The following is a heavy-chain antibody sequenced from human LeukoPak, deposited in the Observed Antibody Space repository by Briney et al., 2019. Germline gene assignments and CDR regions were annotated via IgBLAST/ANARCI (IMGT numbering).Heavy chain of an antibody. CDR3: ARHETGPYFDY. CDR2: IYPGDSDT. Sequence: GESLKISCKASGYSFTTYWIGWVRQMPGKGLEWMGIIYPGDSDTRYSPSFQGQVTISADRSISTAYLQWSSLKASDTAMYYCARHETGPYFDYWGQGTLVTVSS. CDR1: GYSFTTYW. J-gene: IGHJ4*02. V-gene: IGHV5-51*01. D-gene: IGHD1-1*01.